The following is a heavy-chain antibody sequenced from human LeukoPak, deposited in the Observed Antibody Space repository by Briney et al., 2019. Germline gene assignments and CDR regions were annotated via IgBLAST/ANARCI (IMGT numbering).Heavy chain of an antibody. CDR2: ISGSGGST. CDR1: GFTFSSYA. J-gene: IGHJ4*02. D-gene: IGHD3-22*01. V-gene: IGHV3-23*01. CDR3: ARDLYRIVVVPHYFDY. Sequence: PGGSLRLSCAASGFTFSSYAMSWVRQAPGKGLEWVSGISGSGGSTVYADSVKGRFTISRDNSKNSLYLQMNSLRAEDTAVYYCARDLYRIVVVPHYFDYWGQGTLVTVSS.